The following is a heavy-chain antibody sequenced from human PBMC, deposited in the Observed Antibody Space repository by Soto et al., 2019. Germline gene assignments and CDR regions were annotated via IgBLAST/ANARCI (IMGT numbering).Heavy chain of an antibody. CDR3: SRPQTGGDSSGYYLGLDY. V-gene: IGHV1-69*01. Sequence: QVQLVQSGAEVKKPGSSVKVSCKASGGTFSSYAISWVRQAPGQGLEWMGGIIPIFGTANYAQKFQGRVTITADESTSTAYMELSSLRSEATAVYYCSRPQTGGDSSGYYLGLDYWGQGTLVTVSS. CDR1: GGTFSSYA. J-gene: IGHJ4*02. D-gene: IGHD3-22*01. CDR2: IIPIFGTA.